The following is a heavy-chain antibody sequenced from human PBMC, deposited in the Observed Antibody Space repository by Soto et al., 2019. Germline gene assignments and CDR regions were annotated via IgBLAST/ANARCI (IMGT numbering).Heavy chain of an antibody. V-gene: IGHV1-8*01. CDR1: GYTLTELS. D-gene: IGHD2-15*01. CDR3: ASGLGYCSGGSCYWYYFDY. Sequence: GASVKVSCKVSGYTLTELSMHWVRRAPGKGLEWMGWMNPNSGNTGYAQKFQGRVTMTRNTSITTAYMELSSLRSEDTAVYYCASGLGYCSGGSCYWYYFDYCGQGPLVTFSS. CDR2: MNPNSGNT. J-gene: IGHJ4*02.